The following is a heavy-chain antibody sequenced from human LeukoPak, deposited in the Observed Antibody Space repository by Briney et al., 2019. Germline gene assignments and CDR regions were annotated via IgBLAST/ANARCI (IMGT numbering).Heavy chain of an antibody. CDR1: GYTFTSYG. CDR3: ARESRVGYSYGYHYYYGMDV. Sequence: GASVKVSCKASGYTFTSYGISWVRQAPGQGLEWMGWISAYNGNTNYAQKLQGRVTMTTDTSTSTAYMELRSLRSDDTAVYYCARESRVGYSYGYHYYYGMDVWGQGTTVTVSS. CDR2: ISAYNGNT. D-gene: IGHD5-18*01. J-gene: IGHJ6*02. V-gene: IGHV1-18*01.